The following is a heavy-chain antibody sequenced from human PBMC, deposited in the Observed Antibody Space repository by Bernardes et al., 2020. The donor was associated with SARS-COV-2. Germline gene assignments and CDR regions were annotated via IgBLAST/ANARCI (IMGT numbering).Heavy chain of an antibody. Sequence: GGSLRLSCAASGFTFSDYSMTWIRQAPGKGLEWVSYISSSGSTIYYADSVKGRFTISRDNAKNSLYLQMNSLRAEDTAVYYCARSRVTTDLWGDYFYGMDVWGQGTTVTVSS. CDR1: GFTFSDYS. CDR3: ARSRVTTDLWGDYFYGMDV. J-gene: IGHJ6*02. D-gene: IGHD4-17*01. V-gene: IGHV3-11*01. CDR2: ISSSGSTI.